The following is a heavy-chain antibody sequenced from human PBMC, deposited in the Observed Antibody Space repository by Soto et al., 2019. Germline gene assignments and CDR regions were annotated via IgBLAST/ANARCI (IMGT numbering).Heavy chain of an antibody. J-gene: IGHJ6*02. V-gene: IGHV1-8*01. CDR2: MNPNSGNT. D-gene: IGHD3-3*01. Sequence: ASVKVSCKASRYTFNSYDINWVRQATGQGLEWMGWMNPNSGNTGYAQKFQGRVTMTRNTSISTAYMELSSLRSEDTAVYYCARALRFLEWLPHYYGMDVWGQGTTVNVSS. CDR3: ARALRFLEWLPHYYGMDV. CDR1: RYTFNSYD.